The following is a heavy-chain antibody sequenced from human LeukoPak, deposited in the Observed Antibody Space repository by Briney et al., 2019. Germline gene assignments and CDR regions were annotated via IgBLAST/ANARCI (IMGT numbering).Heavy chain of an antibody. V-gene: IGHV1-69*01. D-gene: IGHD5-18*01. CDR3: AVDKDTALLTTPFDI. Sequence: SSVKVSCKASGGTFSNSAINWVRQAPGQGLEWMGGIIPMFATPYYAQKFQGRVTLTADESTSTAYMELSSLRSEDTAIYFCAVDKDTALLTTPFDIWGQGTMVTVSS. CDR1: GGTFSNSA. CDR2: IIPMFATP. J-gene: IGHJ3*02.